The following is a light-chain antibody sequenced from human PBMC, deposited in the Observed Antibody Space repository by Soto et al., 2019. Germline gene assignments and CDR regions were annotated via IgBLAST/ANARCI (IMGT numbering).Light chain of an antibody. CDR3: QQYGSSLRWT. J-gene: IGKJ1*01. V-gene: IGKV3-20*01. Sequence: EIVLTQSPGTLSLSPGERATLSCRASQSVSSSYLAWYQQKPGQAPRLLIYGASSRATGIPDRFSGSGSGKNFHLTIRRLEPEDFAVYYCQQYGSSLRWTFGQGTKVEIK. CDR1: QSVSSSY. CDR2: GAS.